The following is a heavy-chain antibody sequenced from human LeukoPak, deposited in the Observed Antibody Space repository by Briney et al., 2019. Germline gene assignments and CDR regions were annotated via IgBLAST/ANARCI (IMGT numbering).Heavy chain of an antibody. J-gene: IGHJ4*02. V-gene: IGHV4-34*01. CDR1: GGSFSGYY. CDR2: INHSGST. D-gene: IGHD3-10*01. CDR3: ARGLNGWGPIRGLDY. Sequence: SETLSLTCAVYGGSFSGYYWSWIRQPPGKGLEWIGEINHSGSTNYNPSLKSRVTISVDTSKNQFSLKLSSVTAADTAVYYCARGLNGWGPIRGLDYWGQGTLVTVSS.